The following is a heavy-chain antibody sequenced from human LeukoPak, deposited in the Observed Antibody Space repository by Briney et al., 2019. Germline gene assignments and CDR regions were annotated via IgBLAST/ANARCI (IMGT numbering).Heavy chain of an antibody. CDR3: ARHSPEFNDAFDI. CDR1: GYSFTSYW. V-gene: IGHV5-51*01. J-gene: IGHJ3*02. Sequence: ESLKISCKGSGYSFTSYWIGWVRQMPGKGLEWMGVIYPGDSDTRYSPSFQGQVTISADKSISTAYLQWSSLKASDTAMYYCARHSPEFNDAFDIWGQGTMVTVSS. D-gene: IGHD3-10*01. CDR2: IYPGDSDT.